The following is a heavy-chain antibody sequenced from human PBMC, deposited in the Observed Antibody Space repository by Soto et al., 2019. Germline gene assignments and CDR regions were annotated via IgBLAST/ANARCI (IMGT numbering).Heavy chain of an antibody. V-gene: IGHV3-7*01. Sequence: GGSRRLSCAASGFTLSSYWMSWVRQAPGKGLEWVANIKQDGSEKYYVYSVKGRFTISRDNAKNSLNLQMNSLRAEDIAVYYCARVTDYYESSGYFDYWGQGT. J-gene: IGHJ4*02. CDR1: GFTLSSYW. D-gene: IGHD3-22*01. CDR3: ARVTDYYESSGYFDY. CDR2: IKQDGSEK.